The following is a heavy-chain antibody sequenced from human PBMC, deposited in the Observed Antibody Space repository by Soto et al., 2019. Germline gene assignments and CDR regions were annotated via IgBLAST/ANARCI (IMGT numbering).Heavy chain of an antibody. V-gene: IGHV4-39*01. Sequence: SETLSLTCSVSGGSISSGSYYWGWIRQTPGRGLEWIASRYHGGTTYSNPSLKSRVTISVYTSKNQFSLRLTSVPAADAAVHYCARRGGRTAATNWLGPWRQGTLVTASS. D-gene: IGHD6-13*01. CDR3: ARRGGRTAATNWLGP. J-gene: IGHJ5*02. CDR1: GGSISSGSYY. CDR2: RYHGGTT.